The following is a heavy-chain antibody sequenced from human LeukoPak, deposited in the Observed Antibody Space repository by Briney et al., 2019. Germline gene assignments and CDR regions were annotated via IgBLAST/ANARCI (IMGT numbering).Heavy chain of an antibody. Sequence: HPGASLRLSCAVSGFTFSSYAMSWVRQAPGKGLEWVSSISGSGGSTYCADSVKGRFIISRDNSKNMLYLQMNSLRAEDTAVYYCARGGSSWYAVWFDPWGQGTLVTVSS. CDR3: ARGGSSWYAVWFDP. J-gene: IGHJ5*02. CDR2: ISGSGGST. CDR1: GFTFSSYA. D-gene: IGHD6-13*01. V-gene: IGHV3-23*01.